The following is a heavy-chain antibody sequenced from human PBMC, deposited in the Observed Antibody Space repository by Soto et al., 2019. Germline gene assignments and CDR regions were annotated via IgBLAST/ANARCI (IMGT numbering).Heavy chain of an antibody. D-gene: IGHD2-21*02. J-gene: IGHJ4*02. Sequence: QVQLQESGPGLVKPSGTLSLTCDVSGDSIRSDKWWSWVRQSPGRGLEWIGEIHHRGTTNCNPSLKNRVTISVEKAKNQLSLEMTSLTAGDTAIYYCARGGDWKFDFWGQGSLVTVSS. CDR2: IHHRGTT. V-gene: IGHV4-4*02. CDR3: ARGGDWKFDF. CDR1: GDSIRSDKW.